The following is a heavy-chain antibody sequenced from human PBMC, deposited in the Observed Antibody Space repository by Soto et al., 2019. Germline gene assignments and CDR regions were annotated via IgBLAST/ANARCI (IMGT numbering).Heavy chain of an antibody. Sequence: QVQLVESGGGVVQPGRSLRLSCAASGFTFSSYGMHWVRQAPGKGLEWVAVISYDGSNKYYADSVKGRFTISRDNSKNTLYLQMNSLRAEDTAVYYCAKDHASSGWYLDYWGQGTLATVSS. D-gene: IGHD6-19*01. CDR1: GFTFSSYG. V-gene: IGHV3-30*18. CDR3: AKDHASSGWYLDY. J-gene: IGHJ4*02. CDR2: ISYDGSNK.